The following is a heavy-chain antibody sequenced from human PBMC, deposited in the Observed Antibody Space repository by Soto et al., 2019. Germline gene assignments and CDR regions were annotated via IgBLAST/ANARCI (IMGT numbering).Heavy chain of an antibody. J-gene: IGHJ6*02. CDR1: GFTFSGHA. V-gene: IGHV3-33*01. D-gene: IGHD3-10*01. CDR2: IWYDGSNK. CDR3: ARDGEGLAPYALDV. Sequence: QVQLVESGGGVAQPGRSLRLSCTVSGFTFSGHAMHWFRQSPVKGLEWVTQIWYDGSNKYYAESVKGRFTISRDNSKNTLYLQMNSLRVEDTAVYYCARDGEGLAPYALDVWGRGTSVTVSS.